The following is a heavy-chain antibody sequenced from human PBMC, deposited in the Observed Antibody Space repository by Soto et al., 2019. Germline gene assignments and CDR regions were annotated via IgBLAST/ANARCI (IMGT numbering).Heavy chain of an antibody. CDR2: INPGNGDT. D-gene: IGHD6-19*01. Sequence: GASVKVSCKTSGYSFTKYGLHWVRQAPGQRLEWMGWINPGNGDTKYSQKFQGRVTITRDTSATTAYMELNSLRAEDTAVYYCARDSSGWPYYYGMDVWGQGTTVTVSS. CDR1: GYSFTKYG. CDR3: ARDSSGWPYYYGMDV. V-gene: IGHV1-3*01. J-gene: IGHJ6*02.